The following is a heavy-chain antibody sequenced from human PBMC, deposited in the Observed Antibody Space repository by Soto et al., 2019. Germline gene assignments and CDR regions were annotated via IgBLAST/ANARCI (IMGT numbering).Heavy chain of an antibody. V-gene: IGHV1-3*01. CDR2: INAGNGST. D-gene: IGHD6-19*01. J-gene: IGHJ4*02. Sequence: ASVQVSCKASGYTFTRYAIHWVRQAPGQRLEWMGWINAGNGSTKYSQTFQDRVTITRDTSASTAYMELSSLRSEDTAVYYCARDLGGWPDYWGQGTLVT. CDR3: ARDLGGWPDY. CDR1: GYTFTRYA.